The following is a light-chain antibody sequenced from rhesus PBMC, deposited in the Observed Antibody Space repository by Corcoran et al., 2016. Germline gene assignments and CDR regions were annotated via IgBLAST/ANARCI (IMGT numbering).Light chain of an antibody. CDR2: ADS. J-gene: IGKJ1*01. CDR1: QGVNKE. V-gene: IGKV1-94*01. CDR3: LQDYTPPWT. Sequence: DIQMTQSPSSLSASVGDRNTVTCRASQGVNKEVSWYQQKPGKAPTLLIYADSSLPTGVSSRFSGSGSVTNHTPTISSLQPEEVATYYCLQDYTPPWTFGHGTKVEIK.